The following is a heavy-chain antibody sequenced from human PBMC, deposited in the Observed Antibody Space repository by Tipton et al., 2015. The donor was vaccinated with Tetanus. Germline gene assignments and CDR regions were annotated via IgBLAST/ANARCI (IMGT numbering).Heavy chain of an antibody. V-gene: IGHV4-34*01. CDR2: ISPSGNT. D-gene: IGHD1-26*01. CDR3: ARGLPREPFYFDY. CDR1: GGSFSNYF. Sequence: LRLSCAVYGGSFSNYFWRWIRQPPGKGLEWIGEISPSGNTNYNPSLKSRVTISADTSRNQFSLTLSSATAADTAVYYCARGLPREPFYFDYWGQGKQVSVSS. J-gene: IGHJ4*02.